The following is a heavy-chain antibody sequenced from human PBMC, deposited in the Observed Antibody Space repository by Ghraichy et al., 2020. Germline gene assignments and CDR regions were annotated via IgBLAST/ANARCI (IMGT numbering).Heavy chain of an antibody. CDR1: GFTFSTYS. D-gene: IGHD6-13*01. CDR3: ARDLSSRGDY. CDR2: ISSISSHI. Sequence: GGSLRLSCAASGFTFSTYSMNWVRQAPGKGLEWVSSISSISSHIYYADSVKGRFTISRDNAKNSLYLQMNSLRAEDTAVYYCARDLSSRGDYWGQGTLVTVSS. V-gene: IGHV3-21*01. J-gene: IGHJ4*02.